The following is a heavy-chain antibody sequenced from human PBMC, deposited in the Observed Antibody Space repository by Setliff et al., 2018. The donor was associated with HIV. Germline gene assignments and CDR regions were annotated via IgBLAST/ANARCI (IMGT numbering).Heavy chain of an antibody. Sequence: GGSLRPSCAGSGFTFSGSALNWVRQASGKGLEWVGRIRSKANSYATEYAASVTGRFTVSRDDSKNTAHLQMDSLKSEDTAVYYCTREAVAGDYYYYMDVWGKGTTVTVSS. CDR1: GFTFSGSA. CDR3: TREAVAGDYYYYMDV. CDR2: IRSKANSYAT. D-gene: IGHD6-19*01. V-gene: IGHV3-73*01. J-gene: IGHJ6*03.